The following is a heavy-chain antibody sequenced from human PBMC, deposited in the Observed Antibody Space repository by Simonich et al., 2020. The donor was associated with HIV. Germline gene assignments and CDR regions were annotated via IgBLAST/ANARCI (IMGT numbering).Heavy chain of an antibody. CDR3: ARRQGNWKVNWFDP. V-gene: IGHV4-38-2*01. J-gene: IGHJ5*02. D-gene: IGHD1-1*01. Sequence: QVQLQDSGPGLVKPSETLSLTCDVSNYSTSSLYYWGGIRQSPGKGLEWIGSVYHSGSTYSNPSLKSRLTISLNPSKNPFSLRLTSVTAADTAVYYCARRQGNWKVNWFDPWGQGTLVTVSS. CDR1: NYSTSSLYY. CDR2: VYHSGST.